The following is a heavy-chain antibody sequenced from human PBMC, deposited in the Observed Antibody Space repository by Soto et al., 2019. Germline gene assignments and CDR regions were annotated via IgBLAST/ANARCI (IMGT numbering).Heavy chain of an antibody. V-gene: IGHV4-39*07. CDR2: IYYSGST. CDR1: GGSISSSSYY. CDR3: ARAGDWGSYYYMDV. J-gene: IGHJ6*03. Sequence: SETLSLTCTVSGGSISSSSYYWGWIRQPPGKGLEWIGSIYYSGSTYYNPSLKSRVTISVDTSKNQFSLKLSSVTAADTDVYYCARAGDWGSYYYMDVWGKGTTVTVSS. D-gene: IGHD2-21*02.